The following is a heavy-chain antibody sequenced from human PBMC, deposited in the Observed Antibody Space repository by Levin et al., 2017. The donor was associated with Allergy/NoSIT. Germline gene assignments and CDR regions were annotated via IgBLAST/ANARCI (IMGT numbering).Heavy chain of an antibody. CDR3: ARDDSIVVVPAAISDYYYGMDV. V-gene: IGHV3-33*01. J-gene: IGHJ6*02. CDR1: GFTFSSYG. D-gene: IGHD2-2*02. CDR2: IWYDGSNK. Sequence: GGSLRLSCAASGFTFSSYGMHWVRQAPGKGLEWVAVIWYDGSNKYYADSVKGRFTISRDNSKNTLYLQMNSLRAEDTAVYYCARDDSIVVVPAAISDYYYGMDVWGQGTTVTVSS.